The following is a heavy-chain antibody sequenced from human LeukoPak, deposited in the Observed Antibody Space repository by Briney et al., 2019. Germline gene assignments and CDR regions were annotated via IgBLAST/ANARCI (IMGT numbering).Heavy chain of an antibody. CDR2: ISVYSDDT. J-gene: IGHJ4*02. V-gene: IGHV1-18*01. CDR1: GYTFTSYA. Sequence: ASVKVSCKASGYTFTSYAISWVRQAPGQGLEWMGWISVYSDDTKSAQNLQGRITMTKDTSTSTAYMELRSLRSDDTAVYYCAREADSSGYFFRPDYWGQGALVTVSS. D-gene: IGHD3-22*01. CDR3: AREADSSGYFFRPDY.